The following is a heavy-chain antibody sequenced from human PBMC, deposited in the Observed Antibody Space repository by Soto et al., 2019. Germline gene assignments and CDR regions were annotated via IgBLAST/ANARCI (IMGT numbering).Heavy chain of an antibody. Sequence: LGGSLRLSCAASGFTFSDYAMNWVRQAPGKGLEWVSAISGSGGSTYYADSVKGRFTISRDNSKNTLSLQMNSLGADDSAVYYCSIGRSVRPNDAFEYCGQGILVTCS. J-gene: IGHJ4*02. V-gene: IGHV3-23*01. CDR1: GFTFSDYA. CDR3: SIGRSVRPNDAFEY. D-gene: IGHD1-1*01. CDR2: ISGSGGST.